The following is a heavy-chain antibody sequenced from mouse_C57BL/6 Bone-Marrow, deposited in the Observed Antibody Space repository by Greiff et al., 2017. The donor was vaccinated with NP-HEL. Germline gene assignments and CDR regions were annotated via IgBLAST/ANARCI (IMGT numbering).Heavy chain of an antibody. V-gene: IGHV1-54*01. CDR2: INPGSGGT. Sequence: VQLQQSGAELVRPGTSVKVSCKASGYAFTNYLIEWVKQRPGQGLVWIGVINPGSGGTNYNEKFKGKATLTADKSSSTAYMQLSSLTSEDSAVYFCARGGIYYDYAWFAYWGQGTLVTVSA. J-gene: IGHJ3*01. D-gene: IGHD2-4*01. CDR3: ARGGIYYDYAWFAY. CDR1: GYAFTNYL.